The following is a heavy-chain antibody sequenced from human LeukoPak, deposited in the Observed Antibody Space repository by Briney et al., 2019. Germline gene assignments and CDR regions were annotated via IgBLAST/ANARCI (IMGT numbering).Heavy chain of an antibody. V-gene: IGHV1-18*04. D-gene: IGHD2-2*01. CDR3: ARRGSSTSGLLGY. CDR1: GYSLTELP. Sequence: ASVKVSCKVSGYSLTELPMHWVRQAPGQGLEWMGWISAYNGNTNYAQKLQGRVTMTTDTSTSTAYMELRSLRSDDTAVYYCARRGSSTSGLLGYWGQGTLVTVSS. CDR2: ISAYNGNT. J-gene: IGHJ4*02.